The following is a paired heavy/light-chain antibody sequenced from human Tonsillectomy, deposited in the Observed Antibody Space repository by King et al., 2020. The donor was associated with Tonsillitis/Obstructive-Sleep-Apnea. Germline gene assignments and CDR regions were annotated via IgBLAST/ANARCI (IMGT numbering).Light chain of an antibody. V-gene: IGKV4-1*01. CDR1: QSVLYSSNNKNY. CDR3: QQYYDTPFT. CDR2: WAY. Sequence: DIVMTQSPDSLAVSLGERATINCKSSQSVLYSSNNKNYLAWYQQKPGQPPKLLIYWAYTRESGVSDRFSGSGSGTDFTLTISSLQAEDVAAYYCQQYYDTPFTFGGGTKVEIK. J-gene: IGKJ4*01.
Heavy chain of an antibody. CDR2: INAGNGNT. V-gene: IGHV1-3*01. CDR1: RYSFTRYP. Sequence: QVQLVQSGAEVKKPGASVKVSCKASRYSFTRYPVHWVRQAPGQRPEWMGWINAGNGNTKYSQKFQARVTITTDTSASTAYMELSSLRSEDTAVYYCARGGRDSDYYEKNSDFYDWFDSWGQGTLVTVSS. J-gene: IGHJ5*01. D-gene: IGHD3-16*01. CDR3: ARGGRDSDYYEKNSDFYDWFDS.